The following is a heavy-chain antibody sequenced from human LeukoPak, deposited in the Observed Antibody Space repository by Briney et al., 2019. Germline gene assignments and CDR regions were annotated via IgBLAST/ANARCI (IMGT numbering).Heavy chain of an antibody. Sequence: GGSLRLSCAASAFTFSSYWMHWVRHAPGKGLVWVSRINSDGSSTSYADSVKGRFTISRDNAKNTLYLQMNSLRAEDTAVYYCASYYYYYGMDVWGQGTTVTVSS. J-gene: IGHJ6*02. V-gene: IGHV3-74*01. CDR2: INSDGSST. CDR1: AFTFSSYW. CDR3: ASYYYYYGMDV.